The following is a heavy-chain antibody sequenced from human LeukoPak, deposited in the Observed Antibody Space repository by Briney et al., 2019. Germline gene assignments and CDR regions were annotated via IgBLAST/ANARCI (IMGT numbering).Heavy chain of an antibody. CDR2: ISYDGGNE. V-gene: IGHV3-30*18. D-gene: IGHD1-26*01. Sequence: GGSLRLSCAASGFNFSSYGMHWVRQAPGKGLEWVAVISYDGGNEYYADSLKGRFTISRDNSKNTLYLQMNSLRAEDTAVYYCAKDLPPKWELPFDAFDIWGQGTMVTVSS. CDR3: AKDLPPKWELPFDAFDI. J-gene: IGHJ3*02. CDR1: GFNFSSYG.